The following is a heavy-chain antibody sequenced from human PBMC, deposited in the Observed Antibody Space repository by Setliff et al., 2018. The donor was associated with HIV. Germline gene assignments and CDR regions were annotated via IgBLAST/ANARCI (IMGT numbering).Heavy chain of an antibody. D-gene: IGHD3-9*01. V-gene: IGHV3-21*01. CDR1: GFTFSSYS. CDR3: ARVASLRYFDWLFPNDAFDI. J-gene: IGHJ3*02. Sequence: PGGSLRLSCAASGFTFSSYSMNWVRQAPRKGLEWVSSISSSSSYIYYADSVKGRFTISRDNAKNSLYLQMNSLRAEDTAVYYCARVASLRYFDWLFPNDAFDIWGQGTMVTVSS. CDR2: ISSSSSYI.